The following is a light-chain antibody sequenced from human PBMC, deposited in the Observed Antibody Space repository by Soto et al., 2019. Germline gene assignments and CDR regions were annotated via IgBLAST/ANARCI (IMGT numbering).Light chain of an antibody. J-gene: IGKJ4*01. CDR3: QQYNKWPLT. V-gene: IGKV3D-15*01. CDR1: QSVNSN. Sequence: EVVMTQSPATLSVSPGERATLSCRASQSVNSNLAWYQLKPGQAPRLLIYEASTRATGIPARFSGSGSGTEFNLTISSLQSEDFAVYYCQQYNKWPLTFGGGTKVEIK. CDR2: EAS.